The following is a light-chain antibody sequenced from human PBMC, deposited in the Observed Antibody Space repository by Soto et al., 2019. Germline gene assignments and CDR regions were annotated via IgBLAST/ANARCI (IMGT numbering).Light chain of an antibody. J-gene: IGKJ4*01. CDR3: QQRSTWPPT. V-gene: IGKV3-11*01. CDR1: QSVSSY. CDR2: DAS. Sequence: EIVLTQSPATLSLSPGERATLSCRASQSVSSYLAWYQQKPGQAPRLLIYDASNRATGIPGRFSGSGSGTDCTLTISSLEPEDFAVYYCQQRSTWPPTFGGGTKVEIK.